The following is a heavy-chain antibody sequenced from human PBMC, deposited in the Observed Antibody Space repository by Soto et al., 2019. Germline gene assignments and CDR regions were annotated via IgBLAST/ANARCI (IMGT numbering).Heavy chain of an antibody. CDR1: GGSISSGGYY. D-gene: IGHD6-19*01. CDR2: IYYSGST. CDR3: ARGSSGWYKDY. J-gene: IGHJ4*02. Sequence: SQTLSLTCTVSGGSISSGGYYWSWIRQHPGKGLEWIGYIYYSGSTYYNPSLKSRVTISVDTSKNQFSLKMSSVTAADTAVYYCARGSSGWYKDYWGQGNLVTVSS. V-gene: IGHV4-31*03.